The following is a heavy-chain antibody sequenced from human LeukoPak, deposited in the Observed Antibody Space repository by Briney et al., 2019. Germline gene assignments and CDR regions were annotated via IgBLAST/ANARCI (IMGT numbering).Heavy chain of an antibody. Sequence: GGSLRLSCAASGFTFSSYGTHWVRQAPGKGLEWVAVIWYDGSNKYYADSVKGRFTISRDNSKNTLYLQMNSLRAEDTAVYYCARVRYYDFPRDAFDIWGQGTMVTVSS. CDR2: IWYDGSNK. D-gene: IGHD3-3*01. V-gene: IGHV3-33*01. CDR1: GFTFSSYG. J-gene: IGHJ3*02. CDR3: ARVRYYDFPRDAFDI.